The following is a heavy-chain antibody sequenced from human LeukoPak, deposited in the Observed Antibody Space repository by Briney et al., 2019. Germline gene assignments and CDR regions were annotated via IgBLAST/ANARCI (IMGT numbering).Heavy chain of an antibody. CDR3: ARGSWQLAEELY. CDR1: GGSISTSSYY. J-gene: IGHJ4*02. CDR2: IYYSGST. D-gene: IGHD6-6*01. Sequence: SETLSLTCTVSGGSISTSSYYWGWIRQPPGKGRECIGNIYYSGSTYYNPSLKSRVTISVDTSKNQFLLRLSAVTAAVTAVYYCARGSWQLAEELYWGQGTLATVSS. V-gene: IGHV4-39*07.